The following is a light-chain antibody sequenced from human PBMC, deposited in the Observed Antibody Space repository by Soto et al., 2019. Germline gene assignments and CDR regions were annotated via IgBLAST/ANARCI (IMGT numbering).Light chain of an antibody. J-gene: IGLJ2*01. V-gene: IGLV2-14*01. Sequence: QSALTQPASVSGSPGQSIAISCTGTSSDVGGYNYVSWYQQHPGKAPKLMIFEVSNRPSGVSNRFSGSKSGNTASLTISGLQAQDEADYYCSSYTGSSINTVVFGVGTKLTVL. CDR3: SSYTGSSINTVV. CDR2: EVS. CDR1: SSDVGGYNY.